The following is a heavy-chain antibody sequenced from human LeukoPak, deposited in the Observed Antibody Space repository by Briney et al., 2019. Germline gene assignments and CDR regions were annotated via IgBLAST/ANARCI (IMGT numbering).Heavy chain of an antibody. Sequence: GGSLRLSCAASGFTFSSSAMSWVRQAPGKGLEWVSAITGSGGSTYYEDSVKGRFTISRDNSKNTLYLQMNSLRAEDTAVYHCAISRDSSGYYYSWGQGTLVTVSS. CDR1: GFTFSSSA. CDR3: AISRDSSGYYYS. CDR2: ITGSGGST. V-gene: IGHV3-23*01. J-gene: IGHJ4*02. D-gene: IGHD3-22*01.